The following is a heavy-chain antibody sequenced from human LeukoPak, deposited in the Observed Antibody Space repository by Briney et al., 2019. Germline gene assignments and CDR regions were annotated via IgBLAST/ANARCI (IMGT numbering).Heavy chain of an antibody. D-gene: IGHD3-10*01. Sequence: SETLSLTCTVSAGSISSYYWSWIRQPPGKGLEWIGYIYYSGSTNYNPSLKSRVTISVDTSKKQFSLKLTSVTAADTAVYYCAKSSGSYYNVDFDYWGQGTLVAVSS. CDR2: IYYSGST. CDR3: AKSSGSYYNVDFDY. V-gene: IGHV4-59*01. J-gene: IGHJ4*02. CDR1: AGSISSYY.